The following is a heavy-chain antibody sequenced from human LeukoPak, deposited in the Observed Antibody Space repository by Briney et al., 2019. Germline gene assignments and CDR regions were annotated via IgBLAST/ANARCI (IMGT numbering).Heavy chain of an antibody. CDR2: ISSSSHTI. D-gene: IGHD3-10*01. J-gene: IGHJ4*02. Sequence: GGSLRLSCVASGFTFSFYHMKWVRQAPGKGLEWVSYISSSSHTIYYANSVKGRFTISRDNAKNSLFLQMNNLRVEDTAVYYCARGSHRAGSDDYWGQGTLVTVSS. V-gene: IGHV3-48*01. CDR1: GFTFSFYH. CDR3: ARGSHRAGSDDY.